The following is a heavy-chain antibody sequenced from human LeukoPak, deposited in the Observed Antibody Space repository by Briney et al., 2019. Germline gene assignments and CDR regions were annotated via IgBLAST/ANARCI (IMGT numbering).Heavy chain of an antibody. CDR3: ARDQWLLRGGDHDAFDI. V-gene: IGHV4-4*02. Sequence: PSETLSLTCAVSGGSISSTHWWNWVRQPPGKGLEWMGEIFHSGTTNYNPSLKSRVTISIDKSKNQFSLKLRSVTAADTAVYYCARDQWLLRGGDHDAFDIWGQGTMVTVSS. D-gene: IGHD6-19*01. J-gene: IGHJ3*02. CDR1: GGSISSTHW. CDR2: IFHSGTT.